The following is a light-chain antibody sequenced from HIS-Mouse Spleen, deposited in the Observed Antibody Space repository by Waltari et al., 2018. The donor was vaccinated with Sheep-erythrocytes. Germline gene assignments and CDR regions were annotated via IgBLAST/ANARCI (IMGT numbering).Light chain of an antibody. CDR3: QQSYSTPPLT. Sequence: DIQMTQSPSSLSASVGDRVTITCRASQSISSYLNWYQQKPGKAPKLRIYAASSLQSGVPSRVSGSGSGTDVTLTISSLQPEDFATYYCQQSYSTPPLTFGGGTKVEIK. J-gene: IGKJ4*01. CDR1: QSISSY. CDR2: AAS. V-gene: IGKV1-39*01.